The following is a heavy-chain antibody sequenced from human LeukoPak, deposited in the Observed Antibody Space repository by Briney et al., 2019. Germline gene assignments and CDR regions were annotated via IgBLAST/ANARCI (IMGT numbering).Heavy chain of an antibody. Sequence: PSETLSLTCTVSGGSISSGSYYWSWIRQPAGKGLEWIGRIYTSGSTNYNPSLKSRVTISVDTSKNQFSLKLSSVTAADTAVYYCAANYYYDSSGYLDWGNFDYWGQGTLVTVSS. J-gene: IGHJ4*02. CDR1: GGSISSGSYY. D-gene: IGHD3-22*01. CDR3: AANYYYDSSGYLDWGNFDY. V-gene: IGHV4-61*02. CDR2: IYTSGST.